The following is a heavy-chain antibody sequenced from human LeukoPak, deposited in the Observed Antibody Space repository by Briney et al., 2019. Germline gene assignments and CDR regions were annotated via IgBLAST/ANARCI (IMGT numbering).Heavy chain of an antibody. CDR2: ISAYYGNT. J-gene: IGHJ3*02. Sequence: ASVKVSCKASGYTFTSYGISWVRQAPGQGLEWMGLISAYYGNTNYAQKLQGRVTMTTDTSTSTAHMELRSLRSDDTAVYYCASKTSIAAAGTDAFDIWGQGTMVTVSS. D-gene: IGHD6-13*01. CDR3: ASKTSIAAAGTDAFDI. V-gene: IGHV1-18*01. CDR1: GYTFTSYG.